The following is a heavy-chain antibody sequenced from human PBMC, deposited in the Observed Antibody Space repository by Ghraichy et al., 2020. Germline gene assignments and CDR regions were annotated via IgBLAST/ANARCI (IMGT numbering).Heavy chain of an antibody. CDR1: GGSISSSTYY. J-gene: IGHJ4*02. Sequence: SETLSLTCTVSGGSISSSTYYWGWIRQPPGKGLEWIGSIYYSGSTYYKPSLKSRVTISVDTSKNQFSLKLTSVTAADTAVYYCARSYDSSGYYSAGYWGQGTLVTVSS. D-gene: IGHD3-22*01. V-gene: IGHV4-39*01. CDR3: ARSYDSSGYYSAGY. CDR2: IYYSGST.